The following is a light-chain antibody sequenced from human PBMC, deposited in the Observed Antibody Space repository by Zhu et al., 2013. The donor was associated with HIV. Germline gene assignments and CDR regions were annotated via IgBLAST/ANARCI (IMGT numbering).Light chain of an antibody. CDR2: QDS. J-gene: IGLJ3*02. CDR3: QAWDRNIVV. V-gene: IGLV3-1*01. Sequence: SYDLTQPLSVSVSPGQTASITCSGDKLGDKYVSWYQQKTGQSPVLVIYQDSKRPSGSPERFSGSNSGNAATLTISGTQTLDEADYYCQAWDRNIVVFGGGTKLTVL. CDR1: KLGDKY.